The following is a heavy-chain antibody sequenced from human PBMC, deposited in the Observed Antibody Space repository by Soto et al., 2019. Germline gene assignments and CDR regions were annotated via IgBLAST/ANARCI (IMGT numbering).Heavy chain of an antibody. Sequence: SETLSLTCTVSGDSISSADYYWSWIRQTPGKGLEWIGHIFYSGTTYYDPSLKSRLTISVDTSKNHFSLRLTSVTAADTAVYYCARDLWVEPELYYYGMDVWGQGTTVTVSS. D-gene: IGHD1-1*01. V-gene: IGHV4-30-4*01. CDR3: ARDLWVEPELYYYGMDV. CDR1: GDSISSADYY. J-gene: IGHJ6*01. CDR2: IFYSGTT.